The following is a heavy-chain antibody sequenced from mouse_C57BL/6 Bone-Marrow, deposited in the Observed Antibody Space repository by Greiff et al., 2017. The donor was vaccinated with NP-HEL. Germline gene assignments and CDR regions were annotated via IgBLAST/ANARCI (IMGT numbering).Heavy chain of an antibody. J-gene: IGHJ4*01. Sequence: QVQLQQSGAELARPGASVKLSCKASGYTFTSYGISWVKQRTGQGLEWIGEIYPRSGNTYYNEKFKGKATLTADKSSSTAYMELRSLTSEDSAVYFCARRGAQVGDMDYWGKGTTVTVSS. CDR2: IYPRSGNT. CDR1: GYTFTSYG. V-gene: IGHV1-81*01. D-gene: IGHD3-2*02. CDR3: ARRGAQVGDMDY.